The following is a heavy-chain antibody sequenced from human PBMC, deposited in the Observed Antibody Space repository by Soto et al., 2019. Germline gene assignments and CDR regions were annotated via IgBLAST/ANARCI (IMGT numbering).Heavy chain of an antibody. V-gene: IGHV4-4*07. CDR2: VYTSGTT. CDR3: AREGSGSFYVDY. Sequence: PSETLSLTCTVSCDSINSYWWSWIRQSAGKGLEWIGRVYTSGTTNYNPSLKSRVTMSVDTSRNQFSLKLSSVTAADTAIYYCAREGSGSFYVDYWGQGTLVTVSS. D-gene: IGHD1-26*01. CDR1: CDSINSYW. J-gene: IGHJ4*02.